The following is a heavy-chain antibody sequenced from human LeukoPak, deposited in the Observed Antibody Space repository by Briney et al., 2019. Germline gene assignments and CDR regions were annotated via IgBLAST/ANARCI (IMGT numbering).Heavy chain of an antibody. CDR1: GGSISSSSYY. D-gene: IGHD3-3*01. CDR3: ARVYYDFWKNYFDY. V-gene: IGHV4-39*01. J-gene: IGHJ4*02. Sequence: SETLSLTCTVSGGSISSSSYYWGWIRQPPGKGLEWIGSIYYSGSTYYNPSLKSRVTISVDTPKNQFSLKLSSVTAADTAVYYCARVYYDFWKNYFDYWGQGTLVTVSS. CDR2: IYYSGST.